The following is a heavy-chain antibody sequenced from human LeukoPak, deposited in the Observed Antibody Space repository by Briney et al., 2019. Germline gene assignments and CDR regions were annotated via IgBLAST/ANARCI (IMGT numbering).Heavy chain of an antibody. Sequence: GGSQRLSCAASGFTFSSYGMHWVRQAPGKGLEWVAFIRYDGSNKYYADSVKGRFTISRDNSKNTLYLQMNSLRAEDTAVYYCAKDTQYSGYDYCFDYWGQGTLVTVSS. D-gene: IGHD5-12*01. J-gene: IGHJ4*02. V-gene: IGHV3-30*02. CDR3: AKDTQYSGYDYCFDY. CDR1: GFTFSSYG. CDR2: IRYDGSNK.